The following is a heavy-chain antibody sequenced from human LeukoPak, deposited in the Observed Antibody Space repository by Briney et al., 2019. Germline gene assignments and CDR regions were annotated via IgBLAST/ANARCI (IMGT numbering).Heavy chain of an antibody. V-gene: IGHV3-23*01. J-gene: IGHJ4*02. CDR1: GFTFSSYA. CDR2: ISGSGGST. D-gene: IGHD3-22*01. Sequence: PGGSLRLSCAASGFTFSSYAMSWVRQAPGKGLEWVSAISGSGGSTYYADSVKGRFTISRDNSKNTLYLQMNSLRAEETPVYYCAKEDETSSYYYDSSGYYEDYWGQGPLVTVSS. CDR3: AKEDETSSYYYDSSGYYEDY.